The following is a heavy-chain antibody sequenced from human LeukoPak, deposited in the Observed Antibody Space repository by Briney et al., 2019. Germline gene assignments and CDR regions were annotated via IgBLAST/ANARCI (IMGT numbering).Heavy chain of an antibody. CDR2: ISYDGSNK. CDR3: ARCVDTAMEWVDY. J-gene: IGHJ4*02. CDR1: GFTFSSYA. V-gene: IGHV3-30*04. Sequence: GGSLRLSCAASGFTFSSYAMHWVRQAPGKGLEWVAVISYDGSNKYYADSVKGRFTISRDNSKNTLYLQMNSLRAEDTAVYYCARCVDTAMEWVDYWGQGTLSPSPQ. D-gene: IGHD5-18*01.